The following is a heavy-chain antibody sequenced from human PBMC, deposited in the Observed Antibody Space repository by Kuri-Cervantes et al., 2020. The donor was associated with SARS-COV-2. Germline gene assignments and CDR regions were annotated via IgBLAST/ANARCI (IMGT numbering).Heavy chain of an antibody. Sequence: SVKVSCKASGGTFSSYAISWVRQAPGQGLEWMGRIIPILGIANYAQKFQGRVTITADKSTSTAYMELSSLRSEDTAVYYCARLLERRGSWFDPWGQGTLVTVSS. CDR2: IIPILGIA. D-gene: IGHD1-1*01. J-gene: IGHJ5*02. CDR3: ARLLERRGSWFDP. V-gene: IGHV1-69*04. CDR1: GGTFSSYA.